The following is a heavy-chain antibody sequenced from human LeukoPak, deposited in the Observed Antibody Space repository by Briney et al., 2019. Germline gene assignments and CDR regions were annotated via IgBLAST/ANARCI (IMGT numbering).Heavy chain of an antibody. CDR3: AKDRGFGEYFPFFY. CDR1: GFSFSTYA. CDR2: ISGSGGST. Sequence: GGSLRLSCAASGFSFSTYAMSWVRQTPEKGLEWASAISGSGGSTYYADSVKGRFTISRDNSKTTLYLQMNSLRAEDTAVYYCAKDRGFGEYFPFFYWGQGTLVTVSS. V-gene: IGHV3-23*01. D-gene: IGHD3-10*01. J-gene: IGHJ4*02.